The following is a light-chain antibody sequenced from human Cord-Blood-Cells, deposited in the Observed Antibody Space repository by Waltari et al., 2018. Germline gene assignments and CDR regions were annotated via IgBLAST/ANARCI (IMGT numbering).Light chain of an antibody. CDR3: CSYAGSSTFV. Sequence: QSALTQPASVSGSPGQSITISCTGTSSDVGSYNLVSWYQQHPGKAPKLMIYEGSKRPSGVAHLFSGSKSCNTASLTISGLQAEDEADYYCCSYAGSSTFVFGTGTKVTVL. J-gene: IGLJ1*01. CDR2: EGS. CDR1: SSDVGSYNL. V-gene: IGLV2-23*03.